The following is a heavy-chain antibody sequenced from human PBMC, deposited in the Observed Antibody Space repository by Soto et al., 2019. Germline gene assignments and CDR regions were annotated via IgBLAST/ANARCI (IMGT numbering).Heavy chain of an antibody. CDR2: ISSSSSYI. D-gene: IGHD2-2*01. J-gene: IGHJ5*02. V-gene: IGHV3-21*01. CDR1: GFTFSSYS. CDR3: ARARIIGYCNSTSCPLDWFDP. Sequence: EVQLVESGGGLVKPGGSLRLSCAASGFTFSSYSMNWVRQAPGKGLEWVSSISSSSSYIYYADSVKGRFTIPRDNAKNSLYLQMNSLRAEDTAVYYCARARIIGYCNSTSCPLDWFDPWSQGTLVTVSS.